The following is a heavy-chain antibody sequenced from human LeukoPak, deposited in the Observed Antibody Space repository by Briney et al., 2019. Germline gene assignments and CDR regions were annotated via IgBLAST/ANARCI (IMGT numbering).Heavy chain of an antibody. CDR3: ARASVPRRGVVVPAFPFDP. J-gene: IGHJ5*02. CDR2: INPNSGGT. D-gene: IGHD2-2*01. CDR1: GYTFTGYY. V-gene: IGHV1-2*02. Sequence: GGPVKVSCKASGYTFTGYYMHWVRQAPGQGLEWMGWINPNSGGTNYAQKFQGRVTMTRDTSISTAYMELSRLRSDDTAVYYCARASVPRRGVVVPAFPFDPWGQGTLVTVSS.